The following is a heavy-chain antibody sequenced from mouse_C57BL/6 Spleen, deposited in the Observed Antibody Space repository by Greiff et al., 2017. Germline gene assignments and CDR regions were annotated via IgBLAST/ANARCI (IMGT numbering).Heavy chain of an antibody. J-gene: IGHJ4*01. CDR2: ILPGSGST. Sequence: QVQLKQSGAELMKPGASVKLSCKATGYTFTGYWIEWVKQRPGHGIEWIGEILPGSGSTNYNEKFKGKATFTADTSSNTAYRQLRSLTTDDSAIYYCARNSNYAMDYWGQGTSVTVSS. D-gene: IGHD2-5*01. CDR3: ARNSNYAMDY. CDR1: GYTFTGYW. V-gene: IGHV1-9*01.